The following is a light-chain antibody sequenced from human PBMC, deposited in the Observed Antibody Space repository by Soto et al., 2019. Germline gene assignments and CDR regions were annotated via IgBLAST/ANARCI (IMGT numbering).Light chain of an antibody. CDR1: SSDVGSYNL. CDR3: CSYAGSSTFRV. CDR2: EGS. V-gene: IGLV2-23*01. J-gene: IGLJ3*02. Sequence: QSALTQPASVSGSPGQSITISCTETSSDVGSYNLVSWYQQHPGKAPKLMIYEGSKRPSGVSNRFSGYKSGHTASLTISGIPAEDEADYYCCSYAGSSTFRVFGGGTQLTVL.